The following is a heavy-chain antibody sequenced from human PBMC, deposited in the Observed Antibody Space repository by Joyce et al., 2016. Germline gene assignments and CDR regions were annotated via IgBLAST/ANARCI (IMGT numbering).Heavy chain of an antibody. J-gene: IGHJ3*01. CDR2: INPDSGGT. CDR1: GYSFSDSY. CDR3: ARGPMPPYAFDV. Sequence: QVHLVQSGAEVKKPGASVKVSCKAAGYSFSDSYIHWVRQAPGQGLQWRGRINPDSGGTNDAQKFQGSVTLTRDASISTVYMEVSRLRSDDTAVYFCARGPMPPYAFDVWGQGTLVTVSA. D-gene: IGHD2-2*01. V-gene: IGHV1-2*06.